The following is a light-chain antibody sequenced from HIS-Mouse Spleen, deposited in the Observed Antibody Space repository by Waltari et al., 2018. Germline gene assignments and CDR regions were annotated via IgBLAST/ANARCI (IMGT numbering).Light chain of an antibody. J-gene: IGKJ1*01. CDR1: RGISSY. Sequence: DIQLTQSPSFLSASVGDRVTITCRASRGISSYLAWYQQKPGKAPKLLIYAASTLQCGVPSRFSGSGSGTEFTLTISSLQPEDFATYYCQQLNSYPPTFGQGTKVEIK. CDR3: QQLNSYPPT. CDR2: AAS. V-gene: IGKV1-9*01.